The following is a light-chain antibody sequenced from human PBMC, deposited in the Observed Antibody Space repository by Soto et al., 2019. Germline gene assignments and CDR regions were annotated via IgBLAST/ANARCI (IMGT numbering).Light chain of an antibody. CDR1: QNVNNW. CDR2: DAS. J-gene: IGKJ1*01. CDR3: QRYNSYSRT. Sequence: DIQMTQSPSTLSASAGDSVTITCRASQNVNNWVAWYQQKPGKAPRLLIYDASSLESGVPSRFSGSGSGTDFTLTISSLQPDDFATYYCQRYNSYSRTFGQGTKVDIK. V-gene: IGKV1-5*01.